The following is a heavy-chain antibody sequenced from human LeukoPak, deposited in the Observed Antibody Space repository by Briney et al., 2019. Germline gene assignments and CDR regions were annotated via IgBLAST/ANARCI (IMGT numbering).Heavy chain of an antibody. CDR3: ASRYYYGSGSPTQDDY. CDR1: GFTFSSYS. J-gene: IGHJ4*02. CDR2: ISSSSYI. Sequence: GGSLRLSCAASGFTFSSYSMNWVRQAPGKGLEWVSSISSSSYIYYADSVKGRFTISRDNAKNSLYLQMNSLRAEDTAVYYCASRYYYGSGSPTQDDYWGQGTLVTVSS. V-gene: IGHV3-21*01. D-gene: IGHD3-10*01.